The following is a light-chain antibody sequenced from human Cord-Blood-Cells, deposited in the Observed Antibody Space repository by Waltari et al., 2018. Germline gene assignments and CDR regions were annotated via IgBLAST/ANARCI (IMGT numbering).Light chain of an antibody. CDR2: AAS. J-gene: IGKJ5*01. CDR1: QSVRSN. CDR3: QQYNNWPIT. Sequence: EIVMTQSPATLSVSPGERATLSCRASQSVRSNLAWYQQKPGQAPRLLIYAASTRATGIPARFSGSGSGTEVTLTISSLQSEDVAVDYCQQYNNWPITFGQGTRLEIK. V-gene: IGKV3-15*01.